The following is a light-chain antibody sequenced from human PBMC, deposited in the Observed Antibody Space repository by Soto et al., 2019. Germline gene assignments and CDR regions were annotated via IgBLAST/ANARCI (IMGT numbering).Light chain of an antibody. CDR3: QQRSNWPPFT. Sequence: EIVLTQSPATLSLSPGERATLSCRASQSVSSYLAWYQQKPGQAPRLLIYEASNRPTGIPARFSGSGSGTDFTLTISSLEPEDFAVYYCQQRSNWPPFTFGPGTKVDIK. CDR1: QSVSSY. CDR2: EAS. J-gene: IGKJ3*01. V-gene: IGKV3-11*01.